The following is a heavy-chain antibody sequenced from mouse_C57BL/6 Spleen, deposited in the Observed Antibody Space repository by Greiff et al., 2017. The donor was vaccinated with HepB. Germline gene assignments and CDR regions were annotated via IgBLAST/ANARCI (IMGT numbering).Heavy chain of an antibody. J-gene: IGHJ3*01. CDR2: INPNNGGT. CDR1: GYTFTDYN. CDR3: ASPQARFAY. Sequence: EVKLEESGPELVKPGASVKIPCKASGYTFTDYNMDWVKQSHGKSLEWIGDINPNNGGTIYNQKFKGKATLTVDKSSSTAYMELRSLTSEDTAVYYCASPQARFAYWGQGTLVTVSA. D-gene: IGHD1-1*01. V-gene: IGHV1-18*01.